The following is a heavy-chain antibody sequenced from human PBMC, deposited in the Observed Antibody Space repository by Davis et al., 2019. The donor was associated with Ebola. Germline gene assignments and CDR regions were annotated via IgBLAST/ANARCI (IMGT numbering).Heavy chain of an antibody. V-gene: IGHV4-4*02. CDR2: IYHSGST. CDR1: GGSISSSNW. D-gene: IGHD6-19*01. Sequence: MPSETLSLTCAVSGGSISSSNWWSWVRQPPGKGLEWIGEIYHSGSTNYNPSLKSRVTISVDKSKNQFSLKLSSVTAADTAVYYCARAYSSGWVRRRYYYYGMDVWGKGTTVTVSS. J-gene: IGHJ6*04. CDR3: ARAYSSGWVRRRYYYYGMDV.